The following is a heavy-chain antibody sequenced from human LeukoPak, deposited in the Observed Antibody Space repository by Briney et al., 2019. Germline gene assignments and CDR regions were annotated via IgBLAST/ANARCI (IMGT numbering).Heavy chain of an antibody. Sequence: GGSLRLSCAASGFTFSSYWMSWVRQASGKGLEWVANIKQDGSEKYYVDSVKGRFTISRDNAKNSLYLQMNSLRAEDTAVYYCARDTTYDYGDYGGIRWGQGTLVTVSS. CDR1: GFTFSSYW. CDR3: ARDTTYDYGDYGGIR. D-gene: IGHD4-17*01. V-gene: IGHV3-7*01. J-gene: IGHJ4*02. CDR2: IKQDGSEK.